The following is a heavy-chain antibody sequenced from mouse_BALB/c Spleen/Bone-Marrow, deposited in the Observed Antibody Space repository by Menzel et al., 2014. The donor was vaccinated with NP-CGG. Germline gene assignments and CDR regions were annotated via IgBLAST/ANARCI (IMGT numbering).Heavy chain of an antibody. D-gene: IGHD2-2*01. V-gene: IGHV1-53*01. CDR3: ARFDGYDVGFAY. CDR1: GYTFTSYW. CDR2: IYPSSGTA. Sequence: QVQLKQSGSELVRPGASVKLSCKASGYTFTSYWMHWVKQRPGQGLEWIGNIYPSSGTAKYDEKFKNKATLTVDTSSSTAYVQLSSLTSEDSAVYYCARFDGYDVGFAYWGQGTLVTVS. J-gene: IGHJ3*01.